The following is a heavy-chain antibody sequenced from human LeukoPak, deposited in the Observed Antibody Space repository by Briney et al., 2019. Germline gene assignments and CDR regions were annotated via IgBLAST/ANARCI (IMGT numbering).Heavy chain of an antibody. CDR1: GFTFSSYS. V-gene: IGHV3-21*01. D-gene: IGHD6-19*01. CDR3: ARDRKMGYSSGWDRAFDI. Sequence: GGSLRLSCAASGFTFSSYSMNWVRQAPGKGLEWVSSISSSSSYIYYADSVKGRFTISRDNGKNSLYLQMNSLRAEDTAVYYCARDRKMGYSSGWDRAFDIWGQGTMVTVSS. J-gene: IGHJ3*02. CDR2: ISSSSSYI.